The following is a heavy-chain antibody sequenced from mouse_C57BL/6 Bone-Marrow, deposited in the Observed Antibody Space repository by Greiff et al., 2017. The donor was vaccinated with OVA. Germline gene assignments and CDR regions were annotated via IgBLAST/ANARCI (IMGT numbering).Heavy chain of an antibody. Sequence: VAPISDGGSYTYYPDNVKGRFTISRDNAKNNLYLQMSHLKSEDTAMYYCARDKYSNYFDYWGQGTTLTVSS. CDR2: ISDGGSYT. V-gene: IGHV5-4*01. J-gene: IGHJ2*01. D-gene: IGHD2-5*01. CDR3: ARDKYSNYFDY.